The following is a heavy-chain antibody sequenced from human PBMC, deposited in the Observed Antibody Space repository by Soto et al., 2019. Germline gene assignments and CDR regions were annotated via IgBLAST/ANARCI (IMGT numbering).Heavy chain of an antibody. D-gene: IGHD2-8*02. J-gene: IGHJ4*02. V-gene: IGHV4-34*02. CDR1: GVSLRGSY. CDR2: VTPRGST. Sequence: HVHLQHWGAGLLKTSATRSLTCGVYGVSLRGSYWSWIRKPPGNALECLGKVTPRGSTTFNPSLNSRVSVSVDTSDNQFSLKLTSVTAAYTSVYYCARGHIPVSVPVPADFDSLGQGTLVTVSS. CDR3: ARGHIPVSVPVPADFDS.